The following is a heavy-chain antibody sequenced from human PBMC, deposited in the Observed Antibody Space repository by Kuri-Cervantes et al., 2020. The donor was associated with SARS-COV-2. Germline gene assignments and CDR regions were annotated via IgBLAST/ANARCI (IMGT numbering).Heavy chain of an antibody. CDR3: TTSPRYYYDSSGQSRSFDY. J-gene: IGHJ4*02. V-gene: IGHV3-15*01. D-gene: IGHD3-22*01. CDR1: GFNFSRTD. Sequence: GGSLRLSCAASGFNFSRTDMHWVRQAPGKGLEWVGRIKGKTDGGTTDYAAPVKGRFTISRDDSKNTLYLQTNSLKTEDTAVYYCTTSPRYYYDSSGQSRSFDYWGQGTLVTVSS. CDR2: IKGKTDGGTT.